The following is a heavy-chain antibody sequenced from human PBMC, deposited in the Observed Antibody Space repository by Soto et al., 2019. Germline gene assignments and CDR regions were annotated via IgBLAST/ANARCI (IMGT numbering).Heavy chain of an antibody. CDR3: AKNGQPPYYYYGMDV. V-gene: IGHV1-18*01. CDR2: ISGDNGDT. J-gene: IGHJ6*02. D-gene: IGHD2-8*01. Sequence: QGQLVQSGAEVKKPGASVKVSCKASGYTFTRYGISWVRQAPGQGLEWMGWISGDNGDTNYAQKFQGRVTMTVDTATTTAFMELTSLTSDDRAVYYCAKNGQPPYYYYGMDVWGQGTTVTVSS. CDR1: GYTFTRYG.